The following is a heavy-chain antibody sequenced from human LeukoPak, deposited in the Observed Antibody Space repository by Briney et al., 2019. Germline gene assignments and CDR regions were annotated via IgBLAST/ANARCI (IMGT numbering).Heavy chain of an antibody. V-gene: IGHV3-7*01. CDR3: AREGVGATTPVLYYFDY. CDR2: IKEDGSEK. Sequence: PGGSLRLSCAASGFTFRNYWMSWVRQAPGKGLEWVANIKEDGSEKHYVDSVKGRFTISRDNAKNSLYLQSLYLQMNSLRAEDTAVYYCAREGVGATTPVLYYFDYWGQGTLVTVSS. D-gene: IGHD1-26*01. J-gene: IGHJ4*02. CDR1: GFTFRNYW.